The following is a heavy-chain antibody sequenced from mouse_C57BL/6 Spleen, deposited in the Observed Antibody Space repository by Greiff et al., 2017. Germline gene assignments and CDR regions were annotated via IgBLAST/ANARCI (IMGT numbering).Heavy chain of an antibody. CDR1: GYTFTSYW. CDR3: ARPYGSSYGDYAMDY. J-gene: IGHJ4*01. D-gene: IGHD1-1*01. Sequence: QVQLQQPGAELVRPGTSVKLSCKASGYTFTSYWMHWVKQRPGQGLEWIGVIDPSDSYTNYNQKFKGKATLTVDTSSSTAYMQLSSLTSEDSAVYDCARPYGSSYGDYAMDYWGQGTSVTVSS. V-gene: IGHV1-59*01. CDR2: IDPSDSYT.